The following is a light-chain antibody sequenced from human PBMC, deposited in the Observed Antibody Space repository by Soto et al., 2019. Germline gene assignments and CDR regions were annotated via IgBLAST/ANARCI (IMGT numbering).Light chain of an antibody. CDR2: KIS. J-gene: IGKJ1*01. V-gene: IGKV2-24*01. CDR1: QSLVHSDGNTY. Sequence: DIVLTQTPLSSPVTLGQPASISCRSGQSLVHSDGNTYLSWLHQRPGQPPRLLIYKISNRVSGVSDRFSGSGAGTDFTLKISRVEAGDVGVYYCMQATQFPWTFGQGTKVEIK. CDR3: MQATQFPWT.